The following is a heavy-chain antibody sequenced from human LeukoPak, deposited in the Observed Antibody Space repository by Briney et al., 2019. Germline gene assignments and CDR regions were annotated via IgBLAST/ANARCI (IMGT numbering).Heavy chain of an antibody. Sequence: ASVKVSCKASGGTFISYPISWVRQAPGQGLEWMGGIIPIFGTANYAQKFQGRVTITADESTSTAYMELSSLRAEDTAVYYCARARLRFGELLGGAFDIWGQGTMVTVSS. CDR2: IIPIFGTA. CDR1: GGTFISYP. V-gene: IGHV1-69*13. D-gene: IGHD3-10*01. J-gene: IGHJ3*02. CDR3: ARARLRFGELLGGAFDI.